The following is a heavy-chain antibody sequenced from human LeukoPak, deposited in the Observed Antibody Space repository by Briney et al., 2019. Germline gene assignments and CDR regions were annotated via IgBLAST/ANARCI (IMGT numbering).Heavy chain of an antibody. Sequence: PGGSLRLSCAASGFTFREYSMSWVRQPPGKGLEWIGETNHSGSTNYNPSLKSRVTISVDTSKNQFSLKLSSVTAADTAVYYCARESPIYSSRTNWFDPWGQGTLVTVSS. CDR3: ARESPIYSSRTNWFDP. V-gene: IGHV4-34*01. J-gene: IGHJ5*02. CDR1: GFTFREYS. CDR2: TNHSGST. D-gene: IGHD6-13*01.